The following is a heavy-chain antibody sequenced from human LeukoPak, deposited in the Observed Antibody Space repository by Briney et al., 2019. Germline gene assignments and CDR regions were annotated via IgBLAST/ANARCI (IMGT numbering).Heavy chain of an antibody. CDR2: IKEGGSEE. CDR3: ARPRYCSSISCYFHAFDV. D-gene: IGHD2-2*01. V-gene: IGHV3-7*01. Sequence: GGFLRLSCAASGFNFNTFWMTWVRQAPGKGLEWVANIKEGGSEEYYVDSVKGRFTVSRDNAKNSLYLQMNSLRAEDTAVYYCARPRYCSSISCYFHAFDVWGQGTMVTVSS. CDR1: GFNFNTFW. J-gene: IGHJ3*01.